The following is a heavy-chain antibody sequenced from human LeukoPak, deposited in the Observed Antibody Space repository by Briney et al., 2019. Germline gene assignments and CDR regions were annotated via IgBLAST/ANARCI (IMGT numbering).Heavy chain of an antibody. J-gene: IGHJ6*03. Sequence: LSLTCTVSGGSISSSSYYWGWIRQAPGKGLEWISYITNSGSTIFYADSVKGRFTISRDNAESSLYLQMNSLRAEDTAVYYCARDRGLVRENMGYYLDVWGKGTTVTISS. V-gene: IGHV3-11*01. CDR2: ITNSGSTI. D-gene: IGHD3-10*01. CDR1: GGSISSSSYY. CDR3: ARDRGLVRENMGYYLDV.